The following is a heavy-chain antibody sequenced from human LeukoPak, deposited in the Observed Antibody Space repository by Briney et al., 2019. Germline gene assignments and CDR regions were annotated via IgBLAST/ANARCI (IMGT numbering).Heavy chain of an antibody. CDR2: ISGSGGST. V-gene: IGHV3-23*01. J-gene: IGHJ4*02. CDR3: ARVVVSSSSDYFDY. CDR1: GFTFSSYA. D-gene: IGHD6-6*01. Sequence: GGSLRLTCAASGFTFSSYAMRWVRQAPGKGLEWVSAISGSGGSTYYADSVKGRFTISRDNSKNTLYLQMNSLRAEDTAVYYCARVVVSSSSDYFDYWGQGTLVTVSS.